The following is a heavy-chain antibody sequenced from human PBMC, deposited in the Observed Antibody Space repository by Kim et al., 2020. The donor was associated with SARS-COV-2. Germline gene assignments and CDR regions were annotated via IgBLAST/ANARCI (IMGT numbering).Heavy chain of an antibody. CDR3: WGGRGILDIVATGGY. CDR1: GGSISSSSYY. J-gene: IGHJ4*02. D-gene: IGHD5-12*01. V-gene: IGHV4-39*01. Sequence: SETLSLTCTVSGGSISSSSYYWGWIRQPPGKGLEWIGSIYYSGSTYYNPSLKSRVTISVDTSKNQFSLKLSSVTAADTAVYYCWGGRGILDIVATGGYWGQGTLVTVSS. CDR2: IYYSGST.